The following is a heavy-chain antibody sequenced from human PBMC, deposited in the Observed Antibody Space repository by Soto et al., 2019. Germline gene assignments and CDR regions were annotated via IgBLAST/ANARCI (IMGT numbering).Heavy chain of an antibody. J-gene: IGHJ6*02. CDR2: IIPIFGTA. CDR1: GGTFSSYA. CDR3: ASVPVAARPYYYYGMDV. Sequence: SVKVSCKASGGTFSSYAISWVRQAPGQGLEWMGGIIPIFGTANYAQKFQGRVTITADESTSTAYMELSSLRSEDTAVYYCASVPVAARPYYYYGMDVWGQGTTVTVSS. D-gene: IGHD6-6*01. V-gene: IGHV1-69*13.